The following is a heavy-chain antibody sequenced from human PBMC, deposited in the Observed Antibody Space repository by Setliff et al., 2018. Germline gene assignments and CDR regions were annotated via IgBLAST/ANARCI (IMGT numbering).Heavy chain of an antibody. Sequence: HPGGSLRLSCAASGFTFSTYRMHWVRQAPGKGLEWVAVIWGDGGKKYHADSVKGRFTISRDNSKNTLYLQMNSLRPEDTAVYYCARTCSGSGCYAGLESWGQGTPVTVSS. V-gene: IGHV3-33*08. CDR3: ARTCSGSGCYAGLES. CDR2: IWGDGGKK. CDR1: GFTFSTYR. D-gene: IGHD2-15*01. J-gene: IGHJ4*02.